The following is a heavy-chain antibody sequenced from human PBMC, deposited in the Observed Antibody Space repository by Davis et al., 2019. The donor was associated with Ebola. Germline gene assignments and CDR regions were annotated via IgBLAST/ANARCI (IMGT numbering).Heavy chain of an antibody. Sequence: AASVKVSCKASGYTSTNYYMHWVRQAPGQGLEWMGMINPNDGRTIYAQKFQGRVTVTTDTSTSTAYMELRSLRSDDTAVYYCARGRYPTSSLDYWGQGTLVTISS. V-gene: IGHV1-46*01. CDR3: ARGRYPTSSLDY. J-gene: IGHJ4*02. CDR1: GYTSTNYY. D-gene: IGHD6-6*01. CDR2: INPNDGRT.